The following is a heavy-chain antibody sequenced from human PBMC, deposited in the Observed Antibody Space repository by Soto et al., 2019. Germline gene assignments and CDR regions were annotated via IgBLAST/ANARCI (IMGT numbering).Heavy chain of an antibody. CDR3: ARGRDAYKGGRD. CDR1: GESFSGYY. V-gene: IGHV4-34*01. D-gene: IGHD1-1*01. J-gene: IGHJ4*02. CDR2: IHPSGST. Sequence: QVQLQQWGAGLLKPSETLSLTCASYGESFSGYYCSWARQSPGKGLEWIGEIHPSGSTDYNPSLKGRVTISLDTAKNHFSLTLNSVTAADTAVYFCARGRDAYKGGRDWGQGTLVTVSS.